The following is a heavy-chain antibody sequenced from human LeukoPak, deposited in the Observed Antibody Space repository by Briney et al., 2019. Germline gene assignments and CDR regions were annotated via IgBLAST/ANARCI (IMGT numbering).Heavy chain of an antibody. V-gene: IGHV4-59*01. CDR1: GDSISFNY. Sequence: SETLSLTCTVSGDSISFNYWNWIWQPPGKGLEWIGHIDYSGSTSYNPSLKSRLTISIDTSKDQFSLYLSSVTAADTGVYYCAKRVGSYWYWGQGTLVTVSS. CDR2: IDYSGST. D-gene: IGHD1-26*01. J-gene: IGHJ4*02. CDR3: AKRVGSYWY.